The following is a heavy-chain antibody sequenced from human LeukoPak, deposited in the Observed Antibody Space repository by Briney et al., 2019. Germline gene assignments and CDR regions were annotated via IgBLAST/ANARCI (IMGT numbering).Heavy chain of an antibody. CDR2: IIPIFGTA. Sequence: ASVKVSCKASGGTFSSYAISWVRQAPGQGLEWMGGIIPIFGTANYAQKFQGRVTITTDESTSTAYMELSSLRPEDTAVYYCAREMSITIFGVVWDDAFDIWGQGTMVTVSS. J-gene: IGHJ3*02. D-gene: IGHD3-3*01. V-gene: IGHV1-69*05. CDR3: AREMSITIFGVVWDDAFDI. CDR1: GGTFSSYA.